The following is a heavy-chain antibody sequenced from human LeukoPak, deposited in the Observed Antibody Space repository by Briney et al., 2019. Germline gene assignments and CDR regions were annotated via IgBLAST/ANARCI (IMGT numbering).Heavy chain of an antibody. V-gene: IGHV1-2*02. Sequence: GASVKVSCKASGYTFTGYYMHWVRQAPGQGLEWMGWINPNSGGTNYAQKFQGRVTMTRDTSISTAYMELSRLRSDDTAVYYCARDSDRGYSGSYDFDYWGQGTLVTVSS. CDR2: INPNSGGT. CDR3: ARDSDRGYSGSYDFDY. J-gene: IGHJ4*02. CDR1: GYTFTGYY. D-gene: IGHD1-26*01.